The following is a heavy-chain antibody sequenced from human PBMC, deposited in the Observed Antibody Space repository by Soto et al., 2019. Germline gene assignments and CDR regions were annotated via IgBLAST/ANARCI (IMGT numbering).Heavy chain of an antibody. V-gene: IGHV1-18*01. CDR1: GYTFTSYG. CDR3: ARARYSGYDNTNYYYYGMDV. CDR2: ISAYNGNT. D-gene: IGHD5-12*01. J-gene: IGHJ6*02. Sequence: QVQLVQSGAEVKKPGASVKVSCKASGYTFTSYGISWVRQAPGQGLEWMGWISAYNGNTNYAQKLQGRVTMTTDTSTSTAYMERRRLRAADTAVDYCARARYSGYDNTNYYYYGMDVWGQGTTVTVSS.